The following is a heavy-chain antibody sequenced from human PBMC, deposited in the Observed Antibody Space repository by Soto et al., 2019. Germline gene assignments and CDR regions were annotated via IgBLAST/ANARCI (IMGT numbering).Heavy chain of an antibody. CDR2: IYYGGST. CDR1: GGSISSYY. CDR3: ARVGWYYGSGSYYNSPFAFDI. J-gene: IGHJ3*02. V-gene: IGHV4-59*01. Sequence: SETLSLTCTVSGGSISSYYWSWIRQPPGKGLEWIGYIYYGGSTNYNPSLKSRVTISVDTSKNQFSLKLSSVTAADTAVYYCARVGWYYGSGSYYNSPFAFDIWGQGTMVTVSS. D-gene: IGHD3-10*01.